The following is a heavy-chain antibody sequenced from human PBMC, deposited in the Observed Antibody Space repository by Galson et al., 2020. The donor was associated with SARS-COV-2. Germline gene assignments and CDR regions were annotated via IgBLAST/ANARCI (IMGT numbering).Heavy chain of an antibody. CDR3: AKGYVDTAMVPIDY. D-gene: IGHD5-18*01. V-gene: IGHV3-33*06. J-gene: IGHJ4*02. CDR1: GFTFSSYG. Sequence: GGSLRLSCAASGFTFSSYGMHWVRQAPGKGLEWVAVIWYDGSNKYYADSVKGRFTISRDNSKNTLYLQMNSLRAEDTAVYYCAKGYVDTAMVPIDYWGQGTLVTVSS. CDR2: IWYDGSNK.